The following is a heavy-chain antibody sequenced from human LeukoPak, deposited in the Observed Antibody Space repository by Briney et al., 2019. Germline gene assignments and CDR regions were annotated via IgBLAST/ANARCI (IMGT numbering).Heavy chain of an antibody. J-gene: IGHJ4*02. CDR1: GFTFDDYA. Sequence: PGGSLRLSCAASGFTFDDYAMHWVRQAPGKGLEWVSGISWNSGSIGYADSVKGRFTISRDNAKNSLYLQMNSLRAEDTALYYCAKDIHSSSWYVSSGWGQGTLVTVSS. V-gene: IGHV3-9*01. D-gene: IGHD6-13*01. CDR2: ISWNSGSI. CDR3: AKDIHSSSWYVSSG.